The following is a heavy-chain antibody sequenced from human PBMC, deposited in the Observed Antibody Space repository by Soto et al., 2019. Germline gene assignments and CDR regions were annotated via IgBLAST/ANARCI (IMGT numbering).Heavy chain of an antibody. CDR2: IYYSGST. CDR1: GGSTSSYY. D-gene: IGHD2-15*01. CDR3: ARAGAATLSDY. Sequence: PSETLSLTCSVSGGSTSSYYWSWIRQPPGKGLEWIGYIYYSGSTDYSPSLKSRVTISVDTSKNQFSLKLSSVTAADTAVYYCARAGAATLSDYWGQGTLVTVSS. V-gene: IGHV4-59*01. J-gene: IGHJ4*02.